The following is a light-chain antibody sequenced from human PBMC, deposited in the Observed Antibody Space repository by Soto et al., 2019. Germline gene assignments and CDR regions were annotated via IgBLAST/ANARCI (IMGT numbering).Light chain of an antibody. J-gene: IGKJ3*01. V-gene: IGKV1-5*03. CDR2: KAS. CDR3: QQYNSYSIFT. CDR1: QSISSW. Sequence: DIPMTQSPSTLSASVGDRVIITCRASQSISSWLAWYQQKPGKPPKLLIYKASTLESGVPSRFSGSGSGTEFALTISSLQPDDFATYYCQQYNSYSIFTFGPGTIVDI.